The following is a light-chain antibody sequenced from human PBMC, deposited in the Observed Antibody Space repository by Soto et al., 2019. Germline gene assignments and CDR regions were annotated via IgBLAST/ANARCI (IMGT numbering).Light chain of an antibody. CDR1: SSDVGGYNY. Sequence: QSALTQPPSASGSPGQSVTISCTGTSSDVGGYNYVSWYQQHPGKAPKLIIYEVTKRPSGVPDRFSGSKSGSTAFMTVSGLQAEDEADYYCTSFAGRIIPFGTGTKLTVL. CDR2: EVT. V-gene: IGLV2-8*01. J-gene: IGLJ1*01. CDR3: TSFAGRIIP.